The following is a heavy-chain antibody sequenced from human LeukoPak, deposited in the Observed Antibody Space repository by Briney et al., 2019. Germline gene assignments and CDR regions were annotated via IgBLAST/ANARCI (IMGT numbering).Heavy chain of an antibody. J-gene: IGHJ4*02. D-gene: IGHD4-23*01. CDR3: ASTPHGGKRPFDY. V-gene: IGHV4-39*07. Sequence: KPSETLSLTCTVSGGSISSSSYYWGWIRQPPGKGLEWIGSIYYSGSTYYNPSLKSRVTISVDTSKNQFSLKLSSVTAADTAVYYCASTPHGGKRPFDYWGQGTLVTVSS. CDR1: GGSISSSSYY. CDR2: IYYSGST.